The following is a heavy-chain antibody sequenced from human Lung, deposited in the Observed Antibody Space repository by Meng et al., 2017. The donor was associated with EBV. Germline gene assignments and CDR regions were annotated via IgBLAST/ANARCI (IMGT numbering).Heavy chain of an antibody. V-gene: IGHV6-1*01. J-gene: IGHJ4*02. D-gene: IGHD1-26*01. CDR1: GDSGTINSAA. Sequence: GPGRVKPSQGLSHICAITGDSGTINSAAWNWIRQSPARGLEWLARTYYRSRRNNDYAVYVKSRITINTSTAKSQFSLQLNTVTPEDSAVYYCTRDAVGISPFDYWGQGSLVTVSS. CDR2: TYYRSRRNN. CDR3: TRDAVGISPFDY.